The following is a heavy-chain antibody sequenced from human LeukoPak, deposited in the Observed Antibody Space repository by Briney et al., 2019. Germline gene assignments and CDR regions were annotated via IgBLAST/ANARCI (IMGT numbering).Heavy chain of an antibody. CDR1: GFTFSSYA. J-gene: IGHJ4*02. CDR2: INGGGVNT. D-gene: IGHD4-11*01. V-gene: IGHV3-23*01. CDR3: AKDLYSNYGPADY. Sequence: PGGSLRLSCAASGFTFSSYAMSWVRQAAEEGLEWVSTINGGGVNTHYADSVGGRFTISRDNSKNTLFLQMNSLRDEDTAVYYCAKDLYSNYGPADYCGQGNLVTVSS.